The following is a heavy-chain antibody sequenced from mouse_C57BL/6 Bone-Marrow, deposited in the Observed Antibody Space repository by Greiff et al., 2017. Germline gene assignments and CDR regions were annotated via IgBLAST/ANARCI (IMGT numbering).Heavy chain of an antibody. CDR2: ISSGGSYT. Sequence: EVKLQESGGDLVKPGGSLKLSCAASGFTFSSYGMSWVRQTPDKRLEWVATISSGGSYTYYPDSVKGRFTISRDNAKNTLYLQMSSLKSEDTSMYSCARAWYYPSWFAYWGQGTLVTVSA. D-gene: IGHD1-1*02. CDR3: ARAWYYPSWFAY. V-gene: IGHV5-6*01. J-gene: IGHJ3*01. CDR1: GFTFSSYG.